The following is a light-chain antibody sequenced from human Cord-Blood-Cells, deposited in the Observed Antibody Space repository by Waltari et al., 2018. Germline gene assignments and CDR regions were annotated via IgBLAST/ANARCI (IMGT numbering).Light chain of an antibody. Sequence: QSALTQPPSASRSPGQSVTISCTGTSSDVGGYNYVPWYQQHPGKAPKLMIYEVSKRPSGVPDRFSGSKSGNTASLTISGLQAEDEADYYCSSYAGSNNYVFGTGTKVTVL. CDR3: SSYAGSNNYV. CDR2: EVS. CDR1: SSDVGGYNY. V-gene: IGLV2-8*01. J-gene: IGLJ1*01.